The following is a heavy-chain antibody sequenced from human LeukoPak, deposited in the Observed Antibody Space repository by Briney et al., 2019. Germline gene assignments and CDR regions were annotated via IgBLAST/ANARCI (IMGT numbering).Heavy chain of an antibody. J-gene: IGHJ4*02. D-gene: IGHD3-9*01. Sequence: GGSLRLSCAASGFTFSSYSMNWVRQAPGKGLEWVSSISSSTSYIYYADSVKGRFTISRDNAKNSLYLKMNSLRAEDTAVYYCASDKYYDILTGYSPFDYWGQGTLVTVSS. V-gene: IGHV3-21*01. CDR1: GFTFSSYS. CDR3: ASDKYYDILTGYSPFDY. CDR2: ISSSTSYI.